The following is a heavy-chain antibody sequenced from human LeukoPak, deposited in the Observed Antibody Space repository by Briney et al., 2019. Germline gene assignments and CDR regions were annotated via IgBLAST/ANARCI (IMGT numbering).Heavy chain of an antibody. V-gene: IGHV3-30*02. D-gene: IGHD3-16*02. CDR3: AKDLSGSYDYVWGSYRSNFDY. CDR2: IRYDGSNK. Sequence: GGSLRLSCAASGFTFSSYGMHWVRQAPGKGLEWVAFIRYDGSNKYYADSVKGRFTISRDNSKNTLYLQMNSLRAEDTAVYYCAKDLSGSYDYVWGSYRSNFDYWGQGTLVTVSS. CDR1: GFTFSSYG. J-gene: IGHJ4*02.